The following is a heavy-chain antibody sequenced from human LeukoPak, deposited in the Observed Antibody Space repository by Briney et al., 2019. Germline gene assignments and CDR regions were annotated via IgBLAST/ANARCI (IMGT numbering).Heavy chain of an antibody. V-gene: IGHV1-18*01. Sequence: ASVKVSCKASGYTFTSYDISWVRQAPGQGLEWMGWISAYNGNTNYAQKLQGRVTMTTDTSTSTAYMELRSLRSDDTSVYYCARVGFSSGWYLEDYWGQGTLVTVSS. CDR3: ARVGFSSGWYLEDY. J-gene: IGHJ4*02. CDR2: ISAYNGNT. D-gene: IGHD6-19*01. CDR1: GYTFTSYD.